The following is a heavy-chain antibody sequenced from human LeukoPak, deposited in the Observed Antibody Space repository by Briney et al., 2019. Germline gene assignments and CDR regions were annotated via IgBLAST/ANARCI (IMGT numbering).Heavy chain of an antibody. V-gene: IGHV3-23*01. CDR1: GFTFSSYA. D-gene: IGHD1-26*01. J-gene: IGHJ4*02. Sequence: PGGSLRLSCAASGFTFSSYAMSWVRQAPGKGLEWVSAISGSGGSTHYADSVRGRFAISRDNSKNTLYLQMNSLRAEDTAVYYCAKWGASRELDYWGQGTLVTVSS. CDR2: ISGSGGST. CDR3: AKWGASRELDY.